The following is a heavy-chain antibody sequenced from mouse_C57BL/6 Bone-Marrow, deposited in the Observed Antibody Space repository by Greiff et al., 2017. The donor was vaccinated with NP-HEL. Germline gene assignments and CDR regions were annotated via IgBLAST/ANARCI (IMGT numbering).Heavy chain of an antibody. CDR1: GYTFTDHT. Sequence: VQLQQSDAELVKPGASVKISCKVSGYTFTDHTIHWMKQRPEQGLEWIGYIYPRDGSTKYNEKFKGKATLTADKSSSTAYMQLNSLTSEDSAVYFCARPYYGSSYGYAMDYWGQGTSVTVSS. CDR3: ARPYYGSSYGYAMDY. D-gene: IGHD1-1*01. J-gene: IGHJ4*01. CDR2: IYPRDGST. V-gene: IGHV1-78*01.